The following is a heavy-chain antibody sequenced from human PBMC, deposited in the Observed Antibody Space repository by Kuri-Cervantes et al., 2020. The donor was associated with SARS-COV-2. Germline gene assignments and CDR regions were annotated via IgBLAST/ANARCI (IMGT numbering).Heavy chain of an antibody. V-gene: IGHV3-48*02. CDR1: GFTFSSYA. J-gene: IGHJ4*02. CDR2: ISSSSSTI. CDR3: ARAPRSIAVAGTSLFDY. Sequence: GGSLRLSCAASGFTFSSYAMSWVRQAPGKGLEWVSYISSSSSTIYYADSVKGRFTISRDNAKNSLYLQMNSLRDEDTAVYYCARAPRSIAVAGTSLFDYWGQGTLVTVSS. D-gene: IGHD6-19*01.